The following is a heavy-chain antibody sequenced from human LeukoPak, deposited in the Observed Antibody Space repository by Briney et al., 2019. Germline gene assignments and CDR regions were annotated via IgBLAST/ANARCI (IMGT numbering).Heavy chain of an antibody. CDR3: IGSGIWY. D-gene: IGHD3-10*01. V-gene: IGHV3-15*01. Sequence: GGSLRLSCAASGFTFINAWMIWVRQAPGKGLEWVGGIKSKTDGGTTDYAAPVKGRFTISRDDSKNTLYLQMNSLETEDTAGYYCIGSGIWYWGQGTLVTVSS. CDR2: IKSKTDGGTT. CDR1: GFTFINAW. J-gene: IGHJ4*02.